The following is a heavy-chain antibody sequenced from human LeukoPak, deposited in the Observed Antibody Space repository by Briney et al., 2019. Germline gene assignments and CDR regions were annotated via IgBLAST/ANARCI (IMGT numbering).Heavy chain of an antibody. CDR2: ISWDGGST. V-gene: IGHV3-43D*03. CDR3: AKDIVPSYGSGSYSYFDY. CDR1: GFTFDDYA. Sequence: PGGSLRLSCAASGFTFDDYAVHRVRQAPGKGLEWVSLISWDGGSTYYADSVKGRFTISRDNSKNSLYLQMNSLRAEDTALYYCAKDIVPSYGSGSYSYFDYWGQGTLVTVSS. D-gene: IGHD3-10*01. J-gene: IGHJ4*02.